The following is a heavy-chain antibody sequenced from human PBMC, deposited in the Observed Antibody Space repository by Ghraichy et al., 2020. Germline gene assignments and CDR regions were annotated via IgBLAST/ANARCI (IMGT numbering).Heavy chain of an antibody. Sequence: GESLNISCAGSGFTFSTYNMNWVRQAPGKGLEWISYISSSGSKIYYADSVKGRFTISRDNAENSLYLQMNSLRDEDTAVYYCARDITVPGTSGTNWFDPWGQGTLVTVSS. CDR2: ISSSGSKI. D-gene: IGHD6-13*01. CDR1: GFTFSTYN. V-gene: IGHV3-48*02. J-gene: IGHJ5*02. CDR3: ARDITVPGTSGTNWFDP.